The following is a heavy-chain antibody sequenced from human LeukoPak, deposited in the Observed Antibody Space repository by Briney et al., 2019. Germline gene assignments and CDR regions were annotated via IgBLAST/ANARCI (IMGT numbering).Heavy chain of an antibody. CDR3: AIGPIDKVLAGSFFGH. CDR2: IWYDGSNK. J-gene: IGHJ4*02. V-gene: IGHV3-33*01. Sequence: SGGSLRLPCAASGFTFSSYGMHWVRQAPAKGLEWVAVIWYDGSNKSYADPVKGRFTIYRDNHKNTLYLQMKTLRAADTTLYYCAIGPIDKVLAGSFFGHWGQGTVVTVSS. CDR1: GFTFSSYG. D-gene: IGHD3-3*02.